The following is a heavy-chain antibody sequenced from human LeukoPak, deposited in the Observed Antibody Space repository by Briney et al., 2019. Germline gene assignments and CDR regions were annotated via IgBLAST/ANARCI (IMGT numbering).Heavy chain of an antibody. CDR2: IYSGGST. J-gene: IGHJ4*02. Sequence: GGSLRVSCAASGFTVSSNYMSWVRQAPGKGLEWVSVIYSGGSTYYADSVKGRFTISRDNSKNTLYLQMNSLRAEDTAVYYCAFAGYNFHPFDYWGQGTLVTVSS. CDR3: AFAGYNFHPFDY. D-gene: IGHD5-24*01. CDR1: GFTVSSNY. V-gene: IGHV3-66*01.